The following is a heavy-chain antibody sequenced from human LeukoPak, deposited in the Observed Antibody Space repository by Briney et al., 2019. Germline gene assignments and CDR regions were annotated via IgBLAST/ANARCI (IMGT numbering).Heavy chain of an antibody. D-gene: IGHD6-13*01. V-gene: IGHV3-23*01. J-gene: IGHJ5*02. CDR2: ISGSGGST. CDR3: ARGTSSSWYRVWFDP. Sequence: GGSLRLSCAASGFTFSSYAMSWVRQAPGKGLEWVSAISGSGGSTYYADSVKGRFTISRDNSKNTLYLQMNSLRAEDTAVYYCARGTSSSWYRVWFDPWGQGTLVTVSS. CDR1: GFTFSSYA.